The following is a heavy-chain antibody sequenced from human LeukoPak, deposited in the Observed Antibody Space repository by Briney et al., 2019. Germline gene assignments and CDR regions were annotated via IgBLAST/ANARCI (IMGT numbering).Heavy chain of an antibody. CDR3: ARDSGDYDSSGYGYHDAFDI. J-gene: IGHJ3*02. CDR2: IYYSGST. CDR1: GGSISSDTSS. V-gene: IGHV4-30-4*08. Sequence: PSQTLSLTCTVSGGSISSDTSSYNWIRQPPGKGLEWIGYIYYSGSTYYNPSLKSRVTISVDTSKNQFSLKLSSVTAADTAVYYCARDSGDYDSSGYGYHDAFDIWGQGTIVTVSS. D-gene: IGHD3-22*01.